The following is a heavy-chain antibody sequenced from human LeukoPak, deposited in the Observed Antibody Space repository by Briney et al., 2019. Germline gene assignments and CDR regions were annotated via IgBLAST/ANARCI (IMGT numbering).Heavy chain of an antibody. CDR3: ARGSQQLDPRWFDP. CDR1: GGTFSSYA. Sequence: VASVKVSCKASGGTFSSYAISWVRQAPGQGLEWMGGIIPIFGTANYAQKFQGRVTITADKSTSTAYMELSSLRSEDTAVYYCARGSQQLDPRWFDPWGQGTLVTVSS. CDR2: IIPIFGTA. V-gene: IGHV1-69*06. J-gene: IGHJ5*02. D-gene: IGHD6-13*01.